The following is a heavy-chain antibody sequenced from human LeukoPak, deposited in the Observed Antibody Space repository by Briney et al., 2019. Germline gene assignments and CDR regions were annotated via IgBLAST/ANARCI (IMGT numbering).Heavy chain of an antibody. J-gene: IGHJ5*02. CDR1: GGSISSGGYY. CDR3: ARVGSIDYYGSGSWGLGNWFDP. CDR2: IYYSGST. D-gene: IGHD3-10*01. V-gene: IGHV4-31*03. Sequence: PSETLSLTCTVSGGSISSGGYYWSWIRQHPGTGLEWIGYIYYSGSTYYNPSLKSRVTISVDTSKNQFSLKLSSVTAADTAVYYCARVGSIDYYGSGSWGLGNWFDPWGQGTLVTVSS.